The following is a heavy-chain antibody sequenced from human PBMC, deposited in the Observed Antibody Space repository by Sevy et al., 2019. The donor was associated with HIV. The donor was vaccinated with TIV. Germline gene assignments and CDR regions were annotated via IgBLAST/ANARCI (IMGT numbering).Heavy chain of an antibody. D-gene: IGHD1-1*01. CDR1: GGSINSYY. Sequence: LSLTCTVSGGSINSYYWSWIRQPPGKGLEWIGYIYYSGSTNYNPSLKSRVTISVDTSKNQFSLKLSSVTAADTAVYYCARGPTRYYFDYWGQGTLVTVSS. J-gene: IGHJ4*02. CDR2: IYYSGST. CDR3: ARGPTRYYFDY. V-gene: IGHV4-59*13.